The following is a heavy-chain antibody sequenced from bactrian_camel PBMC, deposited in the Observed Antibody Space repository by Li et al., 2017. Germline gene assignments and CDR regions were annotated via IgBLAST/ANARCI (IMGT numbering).Heavy chain of an antibody. D-gene: IGHD8*01. V-gene: IGHV3S1*01. Sequence: QLVESGGGSVQAGGSLRLSCVASGSGYISGTYCLGWFRQVPGKDRVRVAAIYTGDDSTYYSDFAKDRFSISHDNAKKTLTLQMNNLKPEDTAMYFCAAGPPPNWSNNWNRLNPSAYKYWGQGTQVTVS. CDR1: GSGYISGTYC. J-gene: IGHJ4*01. CDR3: AAGPPPNWSNNWNRLNPSAYKY. CDR2: IYTGDDST.